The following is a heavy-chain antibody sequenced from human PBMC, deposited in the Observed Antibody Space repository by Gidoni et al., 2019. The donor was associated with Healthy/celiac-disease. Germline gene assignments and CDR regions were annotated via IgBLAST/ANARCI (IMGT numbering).Heavy chain of an antibody. Sequence: EVQLVESGGGLVQPGGSLRLSCAASGFTFSSYAMSWVRQAPGKGLEWVSAISGSGGSTYYADSVKGRFTISRDNSKNTLYLQMNILRAEDTAVYYCAKDFNYDFWSGYYTQLEVSGMDVWGQGTTVTVSS. CDR1: GFTFSSYA. CDR3: AKDFNYDFWSGYYTQLEVSGMDV. CDR2: ISGSGGST. V-gene: IGHV3-23*04. D-gene: IGHD3-3*01. J-gene: IGHJ6*02.